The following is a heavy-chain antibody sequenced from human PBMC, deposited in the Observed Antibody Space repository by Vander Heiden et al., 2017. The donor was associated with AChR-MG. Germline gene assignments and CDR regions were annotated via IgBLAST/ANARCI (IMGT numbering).Heavy chain of an antibody. CDR1: GFPFSSYA. V-gene: IGHV3-23*01. J-gene: IGHJ4*02. CDR3: AKGGGPVGAYGGY. D-gene: IGHD1-26*01. CDR2: ISGRGGST. Sequence: EVQLLESGGGLVQPGGSLRLSCAASGFPFSSYAMSWVRQAPGKGLEWVSAISGRGGSTYYADSVKGRFTISRDNSKNTLYLQMNSLRAEDTAVYYCAKGGGPVGAYGGYWGQGTLVTVSS.